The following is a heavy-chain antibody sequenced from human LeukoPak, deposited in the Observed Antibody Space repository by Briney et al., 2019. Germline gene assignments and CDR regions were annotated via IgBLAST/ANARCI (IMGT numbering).Heavy chain of an antibody. D-gene: IGHD2-15*01. CDR2: IYYSGTT. J-gene: IGHJ3*02. CDR3: ARNGYCSSGSCYSNNAFDI. CDR1: GGSISSGDSY. V-gene: IGHV4-31*03. Sequence: PSETLSLTCTVSGGSISSGDSYWSWIRQLPGKGLEWIGYIYYSGTTYYNPSLKSRVTISVDTSQNQFSLKLSSVTAADTAVYYCARNGYCSSGSCYSNNAFDIWGQGTVVTVSS.